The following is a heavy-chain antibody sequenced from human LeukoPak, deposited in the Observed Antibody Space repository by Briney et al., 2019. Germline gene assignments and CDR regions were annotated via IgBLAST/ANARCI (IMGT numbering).Heavy chain of an antibody. CDR3: ARAPVVRGALRYGMDV. D-gene: IGHD3-10*01. CDR2: IYYSGST. J-gene: IGHJ6*02. V-gene: IGHV4-59*01. Sequence: SETLSLTCAVYGGSFSGYYWSWVRQPPGKGLEWIGYIYYSGSTNYNPSLKSRVTISVDTSKNQFSLKLSSVTAADTAVYYCARAPVVRGALRYGMDVWGQGTTVTVSS. CDR1: GGSFSGYY.